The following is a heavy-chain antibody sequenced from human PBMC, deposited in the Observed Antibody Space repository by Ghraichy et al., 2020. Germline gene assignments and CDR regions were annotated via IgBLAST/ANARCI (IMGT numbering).Heavy chain of an antibody. CDR2: ISGSGDGT. CDR1: GFIFSNYA. V-gene: IGHV3-23*01. Sequence: GGSLRLSCAASGFIFSNYAMSWVRQAPGKRLEWVSVISGSGDGTYYADSVKGRFTISRDNSKNTLYLQMNSLRAEDTAVYYCAKDYIVRRFFLYSRRSNGVIDVWGQERMVTVSS. J-gene: IGHJ3*01. D-gene: IGHD2-8*01. CDR3: AKDYIVRRFFLYSRRSNGVIDV.